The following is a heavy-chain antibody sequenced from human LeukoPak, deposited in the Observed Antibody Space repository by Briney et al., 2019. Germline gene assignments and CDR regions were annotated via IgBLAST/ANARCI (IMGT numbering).Heavy chain of an antibody. CDR1: GFTFSSYS. J-gene: IGHJ6*02. Sequence: PGGSLRLSCAASGFTFSSYSMNWVRQAPGKGLEWVSYISSSSSTIYYADSVKGRFTISRDNAKNSLYLQMNGLRAEDTAVYYCARDPSAYSSGWYYGMDVWGQGTTVTVSS. CDR3: ARDPSAYSSGWYYGMDV. V-gene: IGHV3-48*01. D-gene: IGHD6-19*01. CDR2: ISSSSSTI.